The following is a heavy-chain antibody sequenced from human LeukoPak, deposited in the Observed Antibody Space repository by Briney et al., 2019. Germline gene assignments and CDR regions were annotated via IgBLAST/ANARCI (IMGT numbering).Heavy chain of an antibody. J-gene: IGHJ6*03. D-gene: IGHD4-11*01. V-gene: IGHV4-30-2*03. CDR1: GGSISSGGYS. CDR3: ARPYGNYLGPGVGREYYMDV. Sequence: TLSLTCAVSGGSISSGGYSWSWIRQPPGKGLEWIGYIYYSGSTYYNPSLKSRVTISVDTSKNQFSLKLSSVTAADTAVYYCARPYGNYLGPGVGREYYMDVWGKGTTVTVSS. CDR2: IYYSGST.